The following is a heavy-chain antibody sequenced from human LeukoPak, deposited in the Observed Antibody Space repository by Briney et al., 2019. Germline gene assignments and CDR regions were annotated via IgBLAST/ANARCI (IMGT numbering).Heavy chain of an antibody. CDR2: IIPILGIA. V-gene: IGHV1-69*04. CDR1: GYTFTSYD. Sequence: SVKVYCKASGYTFTSYDINWVRQATGQGLEWMGRIIPILGIANYAQKFQGRVTITADKSTSTAYMELSSLRSEDTAVYYCARGSEYSSSSYWFDPWGQGTLVTVSS. J-gene: IGHJ5*02. D-gene: IGHD6-6*01. CDR3: ARGSEYSSSSYWFDP.